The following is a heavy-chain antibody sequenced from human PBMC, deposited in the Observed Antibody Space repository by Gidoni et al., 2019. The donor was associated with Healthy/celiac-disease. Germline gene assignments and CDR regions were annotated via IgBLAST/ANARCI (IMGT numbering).Heavy chain of an antibody. V-gene: IGHV3-15*01. CDR3: TTPGGELLLSYYYYGMDV. CDR1: GFTFSNAW. J-gene: IGHJ6*02. CDR2: IKSKTDGGTT. Sequence: EVQLVESGGGLVKPGGSLRLSCAASGFTFSNAWMCCVRQAPGKGLEWVGRIKSKTDGGTTDYAAPVKGRFTISRDDSKNTLYLQMNSLKTEDTAVYYCTTPGGELLLSYYYYGMDVWGQGTTVTVSS. D-gene: IGHD1-26*01.